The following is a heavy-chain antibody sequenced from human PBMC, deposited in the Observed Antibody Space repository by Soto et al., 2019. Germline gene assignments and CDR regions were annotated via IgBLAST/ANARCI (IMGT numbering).Heavy chain of an antibody. CDR3: TRDTYIPPTT. CDR1: GGSISTTNW. V-gene: IGHV4-4*02. CDR2: IYHTGST. D-gene: IGHD2-2*01. Sequence: TSETLSLTCAVSGGSISTTNWWSWVRQPPGKGLEWIGEIYHTGSTNYNPSLKSRVTISVDKSKNQLSLKLSFVTAADTAVYYCTRDTYIPPTTWGQGTLVTVSS. J-gene: IGHJ5*02.